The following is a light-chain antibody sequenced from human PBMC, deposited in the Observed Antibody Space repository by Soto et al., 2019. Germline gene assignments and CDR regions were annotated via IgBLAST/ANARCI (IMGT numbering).Light chain of an antibody. CDR2: KAS. J-gene: IGKJ1*01. Sequence: IKISHAPSTRAGSVGDRGIITGRASQSISTWLAWYQQKPGKAPSLLIFKASELESGVPSRFSGSGSGTEFTLTISSLQPDDFATYYCQQYNTYGYVWTLGQRTNVDVK. CDR1: QSISTW. CDR3: QQYNTYGYVWT. V-gene: IGKV1-5*03.